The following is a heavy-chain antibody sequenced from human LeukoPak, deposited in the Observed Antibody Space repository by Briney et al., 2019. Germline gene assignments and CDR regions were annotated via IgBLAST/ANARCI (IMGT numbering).Heavy chain of an antibody. CDR3: ARPKTTVTTIDAFDI. D-gene: IGHD4-17*01. J-gene: IGHJ3*02. CDR2: IYYSGST. Sequence: SETLSLTCTVSGGSISSSSYYWGWIRQPPGKGLEWIGSIYYSGSTYYNPSLKSRVTISVDTSKNQFSLKLSSVTAADTAVYYCARPKTTVTTIDAFDIWGQGTMVTVSS. CDR1: GGSISSSSYY. V-gene: IGHV4-39*01.